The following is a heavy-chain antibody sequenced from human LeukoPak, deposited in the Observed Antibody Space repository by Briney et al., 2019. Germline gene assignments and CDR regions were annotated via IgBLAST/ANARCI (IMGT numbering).Heavy chain of an antibody. V-gene: IGHV1-2*02. Sequence: ASVKVSCKASGYTFTGYYTHWVRQAPGQGLEWMGWINPNSGGTNYAQKFQGRVTMTRDTSISTAYMELSRLRSDDTAVYYCAREGSLWGYGSGSYPFDYWGQGTLVTVSS. CDR2: INPNSGGT. CDR1: GYTFTGYY. J-gene: IGHJ4*02. D-gene: IGHD3-10*01. CDR3: AREGSLWGYGSGSYPFDY.